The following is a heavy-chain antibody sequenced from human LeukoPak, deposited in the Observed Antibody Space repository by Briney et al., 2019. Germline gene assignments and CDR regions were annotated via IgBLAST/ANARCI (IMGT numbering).Heavy chain of an antibody. CDR1: GFTFSSYG. CDR3: AREYYDILTGPLGDAFDI. V-gene: IGHV3-33*01. Sequence: PGGSLRLSCAASGFTFSSYGMHWVRQAPGKGLEWVAVIWYDGSNKYYADSVKGRFTISRDNSKNTLYLQMNSLRAEDTAVYYCAREYYDILTGPLGDAFDIWGQGTMVTVSS. CDR2: IWYDGSNK. D-gene: IGHD3-9*01. J-gene: IGHJ3*02.